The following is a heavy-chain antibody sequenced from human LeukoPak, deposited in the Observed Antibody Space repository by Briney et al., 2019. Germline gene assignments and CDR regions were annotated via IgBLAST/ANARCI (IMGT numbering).Heavy chain of an antibody. CDR2: ISGSGGST. D-gene: IGHD6-19*01. J-gene: IGHJ4*02. Sequence: PGGSLRLSCAASGFTFSSYAMSWVRQAPGKGLEWVSAISGSGGSTYYADPVKSRFTISRDNSKNTVYLQMNSLRAEDTAAYYCAKTTSGYSSGRYPGWPVDYWGQGTLVTVSS. CDR3: AKTTSGYSSGRYPGWPVDY. V-gene: IGHV3-23*01. CDR1: GFTFSSYA.